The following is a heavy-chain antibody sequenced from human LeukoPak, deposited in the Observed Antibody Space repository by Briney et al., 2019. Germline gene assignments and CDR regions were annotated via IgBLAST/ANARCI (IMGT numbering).Heavy chain of an antibody. Sequence: GGSLRLSCAASGFTFSSYGMHWVRQAPGKGLEWVAFIRYDGSNKYYADSVKGRFTISRDNSKNTLYLQMNSLRAEDTAVYYCAKDLLEWSRPNWFDPRGQGTLVTVSS. J-gene: IGHJ5*02. CDR1: GFTFSSYG. CDR2: IRYDGSNK. V-gene: IGHV3-30*02. CDR3: AKDLLEWSRPNWFDP. D-gene: IGHD3-3*01.